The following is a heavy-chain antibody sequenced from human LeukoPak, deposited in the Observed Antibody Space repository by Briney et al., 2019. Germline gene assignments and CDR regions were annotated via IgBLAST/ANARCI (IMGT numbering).Heavy chain of an antibody. D-gene: IGHD6-13*01. CDR3: ARSQQLVRRYYYYYYMDV. CDR2: IIPIFGTA. J-gene: IGHJ6*03. V-gene: IGHV1-69*05. Sequence: GASVKVSCKAYGGTFSSYAIGWVRQAPGQGLEWMGGIIPIFGTANYAQKFQGRVTITTDESTSTAYMELSSLRSEDTAVYYCARSQQLVRRYYYYYYMDVWGKGTTVTVSS. CDR1: GGTFSSYA.